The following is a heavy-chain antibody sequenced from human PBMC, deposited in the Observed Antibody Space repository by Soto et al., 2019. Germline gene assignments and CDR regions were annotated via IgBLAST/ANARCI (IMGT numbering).Heavy chain of an antibody. D-gene: IGHD2-21*01. CDR1: GFTFSTYT. CDR2: ILHDETP. CDR3: AKDLFPTSGQRFFFES. Sequence: GGSLRLSCAASGFTFSTYTMTWVRQAPGRGLEWVSTILHDETPFYTDSVKGRFTISRDNVRGTLYLQMNGLRVEDAALYFCAKDLFPTSGQRFFFESWGQGSLVIVSS. J-gene: IGHJ4*02. V-gene: IGHV3-23*01.